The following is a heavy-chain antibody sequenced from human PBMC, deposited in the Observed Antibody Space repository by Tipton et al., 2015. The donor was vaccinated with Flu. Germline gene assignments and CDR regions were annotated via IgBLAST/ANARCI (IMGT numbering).Heavy chain of an antibody. V-gene: IGHV4-39*01. CDR3: ARQVKSGSFYQHGLDV. CDR1: GGSISSNSYF. J-gene: IGHJ6*02. CDR2: IYYSGST. Sequence: TLSLTCTVSGGSISSNSYFWEWIRQPPGKGLEWIGNIYYSGSTYYNPSLRSRVTISIDTSKSQFSLKLNSVTAADTAVYYCARQVKSGSFYQHGLDVWGQGTTVTVSS. D-gene: IGHD3-10*01.